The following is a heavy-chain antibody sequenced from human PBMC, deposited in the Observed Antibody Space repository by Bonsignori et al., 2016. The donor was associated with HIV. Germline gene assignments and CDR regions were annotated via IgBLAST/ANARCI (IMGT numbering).Heavy chain of an antibody. CDR2: IRYDGSNK. V-gene: IGHV3-30*02. CDR3: AKSAIVVVY. Sequence: WIRQPPGKGLEWVAFIRYDGSNKYYADSVKGRFTISRDNSKNTLYLQMNSLRAEDTAVYYCAKSAIVVVYWGQGTLVTVSS. J-gene: IGHJ4*02. D-gene: IGHD3-22*01.